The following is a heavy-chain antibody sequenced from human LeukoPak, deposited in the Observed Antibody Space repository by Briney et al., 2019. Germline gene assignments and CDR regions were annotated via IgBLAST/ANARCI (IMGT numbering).Heavy chain of an antibody. V-gene: IGHV3-30*02. D-gene: IGHD3-3*01. CDR1: GFTFSSYG. CDR3: ARASGALYDFWSGYSPRAFDI. Sequence: GGSLRLSCAASGFTFSSYGMHWVRQAPGKGLEWVAFIRYDGSNKYYADSVKGRFTISRDNSKNTLYLQMNSLRAEDTAVYYCARASGALYDFWSGYSPRAFDIWGQGTMVTVSS. J-gene: IGHJ3*02. CDR2: IRYDGSNK.